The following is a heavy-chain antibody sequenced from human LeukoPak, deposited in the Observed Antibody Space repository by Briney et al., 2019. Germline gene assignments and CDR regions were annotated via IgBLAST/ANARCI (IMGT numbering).Heavy chain of an antibody. CDR2: ISSSSSYI. Sequence: PGGSLRLSCAVSGFTFSSYEMNWVRQAPGKGLEWVSSISSSSSYIYYADSVKGRFTISRDNAKNSLYLQMNSLRAEDTAVYYCARDRSHYFDYWGQGTLVTVSS. J-gene: IGHJ4*02. CDR1: GFTFSSYE. CDR3: ARDRSHYFDY. V-gene: IGHV3-21*01.